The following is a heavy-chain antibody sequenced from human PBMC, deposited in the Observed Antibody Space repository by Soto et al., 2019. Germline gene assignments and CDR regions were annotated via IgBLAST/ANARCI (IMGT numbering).Heavy chain of an antibody. Sequence: QVQLQQWGAGLLKPSETLSLTCAVYGGSFSGYYWSWIRQPPGKGLEWIGEINHSGSTNYNPSLKSRVTISVDTSKNQFSLKLSSVTAADTAVYYCARRSGYCSGGSCKRLSRFDPWGQGTLVTVSS. CDR3: ARRSGYCSGGSCKRLSRFDP. V-gene: IGHV4-34*01. CDR2: INHSGST. J-gene: IGHJ5*02. CDR1: GGSFSGYY. D-gene: IGHD2-15*01.